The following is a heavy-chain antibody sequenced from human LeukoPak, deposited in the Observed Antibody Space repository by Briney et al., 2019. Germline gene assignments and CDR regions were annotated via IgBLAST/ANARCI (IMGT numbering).Heavy chain of an antibody. D-gene: IGHD4-23*01. Sequence: PGGSLRLSCAASGFIVSNNYMSWVRRAPGKGLEWVSAIYSGHSTEYADSVKGRFTISRDNSRNTLYLQMNSLRTEDTAMYYCATLYGGQAADGHWGQGTLVTVST. J-gene: IGHJ4*02. CDR2: IYSGHST. V-gene: IGHV3-53*01. CDR3: ATLYGGQAADGH. CDR1: GFIVSNNY.